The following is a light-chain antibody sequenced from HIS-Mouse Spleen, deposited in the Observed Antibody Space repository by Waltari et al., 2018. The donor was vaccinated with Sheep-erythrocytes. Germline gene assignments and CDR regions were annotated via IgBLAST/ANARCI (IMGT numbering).Light chain of an antibody. Sequence: DIQMTQSPSSLSASVGDRVTITCRASQSISSYLNWYQQKPGKAPKLLLYAAYSLQIGVPSRFSGSGSGTDFTLTISSLQPEDFATYYCQQSYSTPPLTFGGGTKVEIK. J-gene: IGKJ4*01. CDR3: QQSYSTPPLT. CDR1: QSISSY. V-gene: IGKV1-39*01. CDR2: AAY.